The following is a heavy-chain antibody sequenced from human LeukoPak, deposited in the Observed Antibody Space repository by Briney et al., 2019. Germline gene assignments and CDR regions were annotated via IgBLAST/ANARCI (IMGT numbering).Heavy chain of an antibody. Sequence: SETLSLTCAVYGGSFSGYYWSWIRQPPGKGLEWIGEINHGGSTNYNPSLKSRVTISVDTSKNQFSLKLSSVTAADTAVYYCARGVVLRYFDWLSTRHDAFDIWGQGTMVTVSS. D-gene: IGHD3-9*01. CDR3: ARGVVLRYFDWLSTRHDAFDI. J-gene: IGHJ3*02. CDR1: GGSFSGYY. V-gene: IGHV4-34*01. CDR2: INHGGST.